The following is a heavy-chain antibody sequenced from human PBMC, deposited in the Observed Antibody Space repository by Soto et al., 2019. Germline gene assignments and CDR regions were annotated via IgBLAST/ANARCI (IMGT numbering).Heavy chain of an antibody. Sequence: SETLSLTCSVSGGSISSFAYYWGWIRQPPGKGLEWIGTVYYNENTYYNPSLKSRVTISVDTAKNQFSLNLRSVTAADTAIYFCARRQRYYGSPGWFDPWGQGTLVTVSS. CDR2: VYYNENT. CDR3: ARRQRYYGSPGWFDP. J-gene: IGHJ5*02. D-gene: IGHD3-10*01. V-gene: IGHV4-39*01. CDR1: GGSISSFAYY.